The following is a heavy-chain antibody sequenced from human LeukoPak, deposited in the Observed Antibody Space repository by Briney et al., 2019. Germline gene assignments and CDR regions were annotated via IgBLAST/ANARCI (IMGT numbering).Heavy chain of an antibody. CDR1: GFTVSSNY. D-gene: IGHD2-21*02. J-gene: IGHJ3*02. CDR3: ARDCGGDCSDAFDI. CDR2: IYSGGST. Sequence: GGSLRLSCAASGFTVSSNYMSWVRQAPGKGLEWVSVIYSGGSTYYADSVMGRFTISRDNSKNTLYLQMNSLRAEDTAVYYCARDCGGDCSDAFDIWGQGTMVTVSS. V-gene: IGHV3-53*01.